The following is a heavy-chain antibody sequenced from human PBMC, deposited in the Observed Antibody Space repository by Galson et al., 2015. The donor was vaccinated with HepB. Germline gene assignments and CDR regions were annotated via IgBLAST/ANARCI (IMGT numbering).Heavy chain of an antibody. J-gene: IGHJ6*02. V-gene: IGHV6-1*01. D-gene: IGHD6-19*01. CDR1: EDSASSNSAA. CDR3: ARGSAGIAVAGTGYYYGMDV. CDR2: TYYRSKWYN. Sequence: CAISEDSASSNSAAWNWIRQSPSRGLEWLGRTYYRSKWYNDYAVSVKSRITINPDTSKNQFSLQLNSVTPEDTAVYYCARGSAGIAVAGTGYYYGMDVWGQGTTVTVSS.